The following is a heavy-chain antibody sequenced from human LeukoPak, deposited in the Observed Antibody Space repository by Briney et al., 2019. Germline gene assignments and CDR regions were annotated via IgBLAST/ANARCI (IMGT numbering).Heavy chain of an antibody. J-gene: IGHJ3*02. V-gene: IGHV5-51*01. CDR1: GYSFTSYW. Sequence: GESLKISCKGSGYSFTSYWIGWVRQMPGKGLEWMGIIYPGDSDTRYSPSFQGQVTISADKSISTAYLQWSSLKASDTAMYYCAGGEDSSGYYGAFDIWGQGTMVTVSS. CDR3: AGGEDSSGYYGAFDI. CDR2: IYPGDSDT. D-gene: IGHD3-22*01.